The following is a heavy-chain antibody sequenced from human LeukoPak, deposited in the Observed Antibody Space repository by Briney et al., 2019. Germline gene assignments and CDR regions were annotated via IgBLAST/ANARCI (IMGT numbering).Heavy chain of an antibody. CDR1: GGSISSYY. D-gene: IGHD6-19*01. Sequence: SETLSLTCTVSGGSISSYYWSWIRQPPGKGLEWIGYIYSSGSTNYNPSLKSRVTISVDTSKNQFSLKLSSVTAADTAVYYCARHYSSGWYTFDYWGQGTLVTVSS. CDR3: ARHYSSGWYTFDY. J-gene: IGHJ4*02. CDR2: IYSSGST. V-gene: IGHV4-59*08.